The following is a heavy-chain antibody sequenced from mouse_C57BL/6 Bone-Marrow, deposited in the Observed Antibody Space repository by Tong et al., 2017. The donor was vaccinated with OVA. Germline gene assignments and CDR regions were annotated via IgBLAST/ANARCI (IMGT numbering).Heavy chain of an antibody. CDR2: INPSNGGT. CDR3: TREAGLDD. D-gene: IGHD3-2*02. CDR1: GYTFTSYY. V-gene: IGHV1S81*02. Sequence: VQLQQSGAELVKPGASVKLSCKASGYTFTSYYMYWVKQRPGQGLEWIGEINPSNGGTNFNEKFKSKATLTVDKSYSTGYRQRSGLTSEDYAVYDCTREAGLDDWGQGTTLTVSS. J-gene: IGHJ2*01.